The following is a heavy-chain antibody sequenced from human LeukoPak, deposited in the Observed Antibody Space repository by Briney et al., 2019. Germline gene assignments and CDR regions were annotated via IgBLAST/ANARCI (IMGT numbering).Heavy chain of an antibody. J-gene: IGHJ4*02. Sequence: GGSLRLSCAASGFTFSSYGMHWVRQAPGKGLEWVAVISYDGSNKYYADSVKGRFTISRDNSTNTLYLQMNSLRAEDTAVYYCAKEYDYGDYYFDYWGQGTLVTVSS. CDR1: GFTFSSYG. D-gene: IGHD4-17*01. CDR3: AKEYDYGDYYFDY. V-gene: IGHV3-30*18. CDR2: ISYDGSNK.